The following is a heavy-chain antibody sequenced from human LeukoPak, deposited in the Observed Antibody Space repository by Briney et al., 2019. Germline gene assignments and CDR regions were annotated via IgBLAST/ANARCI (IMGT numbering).Heavy chain of an antibody. V-gene: IGHV3-30-3*01. CDR2: ISYGGSNK. D-gene: IGHD3-10*01. Sequence: GGSLRLSCAASGFTFSSYAMHWVRQAPGKGLEWVAVISYGGSNKYYADSVKGRFTISRDNSKNTLYLQMNSLRAEDTAVYYCARDRAAKWFGEPGYWGQGTLVTVSS. CDR1: GFTFSSYA. CDR3: ARDRAAKWFGEPGY. J-gene: IGHJ4*02.